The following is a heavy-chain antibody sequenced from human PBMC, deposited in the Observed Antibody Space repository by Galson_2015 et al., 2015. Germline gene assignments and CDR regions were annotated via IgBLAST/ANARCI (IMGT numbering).Heavy chain of an antibody. CDR1: GYTFTDYY. Sequence: AKVSCKVSGYTFTDYYMHWVQQAPGKGLEWMGLVDPEDGETLYAEKFQGRVTITADTSTDTASMELSSLRSEDTAMYYCATDRTRSGGSCPDYWGQGTLVTVSA. D-gene: IGHD2-15*01. J-gene: IGHJ4*02. CDR3: ATDRTRSGGSCPDY. V-gene: IGHV1-69-2*01. CDR2: VDPEDGET.